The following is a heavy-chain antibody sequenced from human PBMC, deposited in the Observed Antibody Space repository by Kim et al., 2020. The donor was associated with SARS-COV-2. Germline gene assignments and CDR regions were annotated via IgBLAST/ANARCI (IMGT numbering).Heavy chain of an antibody. J-gene: IGHJ3*02. V-gene: IGHV3-72*01. CDR3: ARVEPTYYYETSDIRDALDI. Sequence: GGSLRLSCAAPGFRFSGYYMDWVRQAPGKGLEWVGRARNKPHSYITEYASTVKDRFIISRDDSKNSVYLQMNSLKTEDTAVYYCARVEPTYYYETSDIRDALDIWGQGTMVTVSS. CDR2: ARNKPHSYIT. D-gene: IGHD3-22*01. CDR1: GFRFSGYY.